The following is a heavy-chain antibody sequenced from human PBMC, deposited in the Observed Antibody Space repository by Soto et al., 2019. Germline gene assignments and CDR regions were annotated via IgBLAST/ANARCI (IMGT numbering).Heavy chain of an antibody. CDR3: ATWIINGFDP. CDR1: GYTFTSYA. V-gene: IGHV1-3*01. D-gene: IGHD2-2*03. Sequence: ASVKVSCKASGYTFTSYAMHWVRQAPGQRLEWMGWINAGNGNTKYSQKFQGRVTMTTDTSTSTAYMELRSLRSDDTAVYYCATWIINGFDPWGQGTLVTVSS. J-gene: IGHJ5*02. CDR2: INAGNGNT.